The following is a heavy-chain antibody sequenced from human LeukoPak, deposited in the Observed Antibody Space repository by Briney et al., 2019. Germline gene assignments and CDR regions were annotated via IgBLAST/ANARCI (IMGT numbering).Heavy chain of an antibody. CDR1: GYTFTSYG. Sequence: ASVKVFCKASGYTFTSYGISWVRQAPGQGLEWMGWISAYNGNTNYAQKLQGRVTMTTDTSTSTAYMELRSLRSDDTAVYYCASTRGYSSSSGYYYYGMDVWGQGTTVTVSS. V-gene: IGHV1-18*01. J-gene: IGHJ6*02. D-gene: IGHD6-6*01. CDR2: ISAYNGNT. CDR3: ASTRGYSSSSGYYYYGMDV.